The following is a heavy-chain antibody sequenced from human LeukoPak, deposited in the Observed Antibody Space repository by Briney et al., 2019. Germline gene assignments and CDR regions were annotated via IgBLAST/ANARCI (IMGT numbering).Heavy chain of an antibody. D-gene: IGHD5-18*01. J-gene: IGHJ4*02. Sequence: PGGSLRLSCAASGFTVSSDYMSWVRQAPGKGLEWVSVIYSGGSTNYADSVKGRFTISRDNSKNTVYLQMNSLRAEDTAVYYCTRGYSYGPYFDSWGQGTLVTVSS. CDR2: IYSGGST. V-gene: IGHV3-53*01. CDR1: GFTVSSDY. CDR3: TRGYSYGPYFDS.